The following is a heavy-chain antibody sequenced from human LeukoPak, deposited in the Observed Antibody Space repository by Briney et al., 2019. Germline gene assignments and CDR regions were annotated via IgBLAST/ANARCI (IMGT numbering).Heavy chain of an antibody. V-gene: IGHV4-38-2*01. D-gene: IGHD3-22*01. CDR1: GYSISSGYY. CDR3: ARTLKQDRRYDSSGGFGY. Sequence: PSETLSLTCAVSGYSISSGYYWGWIRQPPGKGLEWIGSIYHSGGTYYNPSLKSRVTISVDTSKNQFSLKLSSVTAADTAVYYCARTLKQDRRYDSSGGFGYWGQGTLVTVSS. J-gene: IGHJ4*02. CDR2: IYHSGGT.